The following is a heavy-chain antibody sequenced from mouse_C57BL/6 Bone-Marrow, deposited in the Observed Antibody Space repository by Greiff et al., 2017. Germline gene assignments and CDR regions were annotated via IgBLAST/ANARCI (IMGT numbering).Heavy chain of an antibody. CDR3: ARNYGSSGYAMDY. CDR2: IRNKANNHAT. Sequence: EVKVEESGGGLVQPGGSMKLSCAASGFTFSDSWMDWVRQSPEKGLEWVAEIRNKANNHATYYAESVKGRFTISRDDSKSSVYLQMHSLRAEDTGIYYCARNYGSSGYAMDYWGQGTSVTVSS. J-gene: IGHJ4*01. V-gene: IGHV6-6*01. D-gene: IGHD1-1*01. CDR1: GFTFSDSW.